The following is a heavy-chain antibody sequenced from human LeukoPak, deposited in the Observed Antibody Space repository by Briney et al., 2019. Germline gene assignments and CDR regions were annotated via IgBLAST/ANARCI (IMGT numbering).Heavy chain of an antibody. Sequence: SETLSLTCGVSGGSFSSHYWTWIRQPPGKGLEWIGEINPRGSTNYNPFLESRVTVSADTSRNQLSLSLTSVTAADSAVYFCARGLRQGSAWSWGPKEKSYQYMDVWGTGTTVIVSS. CDR3: ARGLRQGSAWSWGPKEKSYQYMDV. CDR2: INPRGST. CDR1: GGSFSSHY. V-gene: IGHV4-34*01. D-gene: IGHD6-19*01. J-gene: IGHJ6*04.